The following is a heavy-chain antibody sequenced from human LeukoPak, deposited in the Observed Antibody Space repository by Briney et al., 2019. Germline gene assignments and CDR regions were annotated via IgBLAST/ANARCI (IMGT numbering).Heavy chain of an antibody. J-gene: IGHJ6*03. CDR1: GFTFSSYT. V-gene: IGHV3-21*01. Sequence: PGGSLRLSCAASGFTFSSYTMNWVRQAPGKGLEWVSYISSSGRYIYYADSVKGRFTISRDNAKNSLYLQMNSLRAEDTAVYYCARGGPGRSLTIVPERTKYYMDVWGKGATVTVSS. CDR3: ARGGPGRSLTIVPERTKYYMDV. D-gene: IGHD1-26*01. CDR2: ISSSGRYI.